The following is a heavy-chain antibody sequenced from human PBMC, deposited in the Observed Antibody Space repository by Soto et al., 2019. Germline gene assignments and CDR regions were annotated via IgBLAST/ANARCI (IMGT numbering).Heavy chain of an antibody. D-gene: IGHD5-18*01. Sequence: GSAVKVSCTTSGYTFRSYGIVWVRQAPVQGLEWMGWISTYNVDTKYADKFQGRLTMSSDTSTTTAFMELRRLRSDDTAVYYCVSGGFAYGYLDYW. CDR2: ISTYNVDT. V-gene: IGHV1-18*01. CDR3: VSGGFAYGYLDYW. CDR1: GYTFRSYG. J-gene: IGHJ2*01.